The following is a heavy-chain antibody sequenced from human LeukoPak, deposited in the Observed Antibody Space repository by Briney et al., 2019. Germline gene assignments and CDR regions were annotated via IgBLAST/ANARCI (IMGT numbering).Heavy chain of an antibody. CDR1: GFTPSNSA. CDR2: VQGKTDGGTT. Sequence: GGALRLSCAAAGFTPSNSAMTWVRPAPGKGPEGGGRVQGKTDGGTTDYAAPVKGRFTVSRDDSKNTLYLQMNSLKTEDTAVYYRTTDRSCSGGSCYFAADYWGQGTLVTVSS. V-gene: IGHV3-15*01. J-gene: IGHJ4*02. D-gene: IGHD2-15*01. CDR3: TTDRSCSGGSCYFAADY.